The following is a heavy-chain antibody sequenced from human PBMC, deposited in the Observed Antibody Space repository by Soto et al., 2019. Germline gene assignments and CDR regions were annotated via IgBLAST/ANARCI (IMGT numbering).Heavy chain of an antibody. CDR3: ARSYDVRGYHPNYYYGMEV. J-gene: IGHJ6*02. D-gene: IGHD3-22*01. Sequence: KTSETLSLTCAVSGYSIIRGYHWGLIRQPPGKGLEWIGTIYDSGSTYLSPSLKSRVTISTDSSKNQFSLKLTSVTAADTAVYYCARSYDVRGYHPNYYYGMEVWGQGTTVTVSS. CDR1: GYSIIRGYH. V-gene: IGHV4-38-2*01. CDR2: IYDSGST.